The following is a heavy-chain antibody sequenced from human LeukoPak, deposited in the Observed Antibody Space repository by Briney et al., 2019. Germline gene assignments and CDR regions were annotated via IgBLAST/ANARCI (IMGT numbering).Heavy chain of an antibody. CDR3: ARDGAASGWYVPVVDY. V-gene: IGHV3-21*01. D-gene: IGHD6-19*01. CDR1: GFTFSSYS. J-gene: IGHJ4*02. Sequence: GGSLRLSCAASGFTFSSYSMNWVRQAPGKGLEWVSSISSSSSYIYYADSVKGRFTISRDNAKNSLYPQMNSLRAEDTAVYYCARDGAASGWYVPVVDYWGQGTLVTVSS. CDR2: ISSSSSYI.